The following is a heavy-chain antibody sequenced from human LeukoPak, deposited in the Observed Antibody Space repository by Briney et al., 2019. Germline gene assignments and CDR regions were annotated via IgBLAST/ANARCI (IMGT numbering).Heavy chain of an antibody. Sequence: ASVKVSCKASGYTFTGYYMHWVRQAPGQGLEWMGWINPNSGGTNYAQKFQGRVTMTRDTSISTAYMELSRLRSEDTAVYYCARSVYCSGGSCYPSGYYYYMDVWGKGTTVTISS. D-gene: IGHD2-15*01. J-gene: IGHJ6*03. CDR3: ARSVYCSGGSCYPSGYYYYMDV. CDR1: GYTFTGYY. V-gene: IGHV1-2*02. CDR2: INPNSGGT.